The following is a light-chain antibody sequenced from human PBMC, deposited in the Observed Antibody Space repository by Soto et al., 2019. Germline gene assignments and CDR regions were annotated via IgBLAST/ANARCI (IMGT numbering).Light chain of an antibody. CDR1: EGIPNY. J-gene: IGKJ5*01. CDR2: DAS. CDR3: QRYNTAVMA. Sequence: IQMTQSPSSLSASVGDRVTITCRASEGIPNYLAWYQKKPGEAPKLLIYDASILHSGVPSRFSGGGSGTDFTLTISSLQPEDVVSYYCQRYNTAVMAFGQGTRLDIK. V-gene: IGKV1-27*01.